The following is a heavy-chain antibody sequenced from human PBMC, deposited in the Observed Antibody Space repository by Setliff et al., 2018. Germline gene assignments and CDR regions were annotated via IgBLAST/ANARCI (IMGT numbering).Heavy chain of an antibody. Sequence: TLSLTCTVSGGSINNYHWNWIRQPPGKGLEWIGYVGYNGNTHYNPSLNSRVTMSVDTSKNQFSLKLTSVSAADTAVYYCARWGENSGRPDWRAFDIWGQGTMGTVSS. J-gene: IGHJ3*02. CDR3: ARWGENSGRPDWRAFDI. CDR2: VGYNGNT. CDR1: GGSINNYH. V-gene: IGHV4-59*01. D-gene: IGHD1-26*01.